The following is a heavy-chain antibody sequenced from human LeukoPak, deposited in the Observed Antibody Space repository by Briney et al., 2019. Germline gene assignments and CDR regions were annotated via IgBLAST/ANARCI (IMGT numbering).Heavy chain of an antibody. CDR3: ARPTGYSSGWHFFDY. Sequence: PSETLSLTCTVSGGSISSSSYYWGWIRQPPGKGLEWIGSIYYSGSTYYNPSLKSRVTISVDTSKNQFSLKLSSVTAADTAVYYCARPTGYSSGWHFFDYWGQGTLVTVSS. J-gene: IGHJ4*02. D-gene: IGHD6-19*01. V-gene: IGHV4-39*01. CDR2: IYYSGST. CDR1: GGSISSSSYY.